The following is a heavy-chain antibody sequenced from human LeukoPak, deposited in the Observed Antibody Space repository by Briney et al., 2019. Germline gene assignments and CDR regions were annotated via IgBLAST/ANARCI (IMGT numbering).Heavy chain of an antibody. Sequence: KSSETLSLTCAVSGGSISSGGYSWSWIRQPPGKGLEWIGYIYHSGSTYYNPSLKSRVTISVDRSKNQFSLKLSSVTAADTAVYYCARGGDQWLVPLDYWGQGTLVTVSS. CDR3: ARGGDQWLVPLDY. CDR1: GGSISSGGYS. V-gene: IGHV4-30-2*01. D-gene: IGHD6-19*01. J-gene: IGHJ4*02. CDR2: IYHSGST.